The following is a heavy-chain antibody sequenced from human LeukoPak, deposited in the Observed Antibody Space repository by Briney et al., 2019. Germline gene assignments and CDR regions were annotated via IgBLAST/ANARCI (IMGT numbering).Heavy chain of an antibody. V-gene: IGHV4-59*01. D-gene: IGHD3-3*01. Sequence: SETLSLTCTVSGGSISGYYWSWIRQPPGKGLEWIGYISYSGSTIYNPSLRSRVTISVDTSKNQFSLKLSSVTAADTAVYYCARGRFLDAFDIWGQGTMVTVSS. CDR2: ISYSGST. CDR1: GGSISGYY. J-gene: IGHJ3*02. CDR3: ARGRFLDAFDI.